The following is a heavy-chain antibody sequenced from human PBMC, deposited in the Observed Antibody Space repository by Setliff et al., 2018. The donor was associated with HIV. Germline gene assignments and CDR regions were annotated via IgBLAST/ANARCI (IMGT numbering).Heavy chain of an antibody. V-gene: IGHV1-69-2*01. D-gene: IGHD2-15*01. CDR3: AIEGVYCSGGRCQSFDY. CDR1: GYTFTDYY. Sequence: ASVKVSCKASGYTFTDYYIHWVQQAPGKGLEWVGRVDPQDGDTIYAEKLQARVTITADMSTDTSHMHLRNLRSEDTAEYYCAIEGVYCSGGRCQSFDYWGQGTLVTVSS. CDR2: VDPQDGDT. J-gene: IGHJ4*02.